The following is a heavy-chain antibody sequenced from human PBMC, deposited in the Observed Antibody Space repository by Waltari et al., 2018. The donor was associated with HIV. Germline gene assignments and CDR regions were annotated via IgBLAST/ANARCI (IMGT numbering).Heavy chain of an antibody. CDR2: INPNSGDT. Sequence: QVQLVQSGAEVKKPGASVKVSCKASGYTFSAYYMHWVRQAPGQGLEWMGRINPNSGDTKYAQKFQGRVNMTRDTSITTAYMEVSRLRSDDTAVYYCARGYCSTSSCSFFKFYYYNYGVDLWGRGTTVTVSS. D-gene: IGHD2-2*01. V-gene: IGHV1-2*06. J-gene: IGHJ6*02. CDR3: ARGYCSTSSCSFFKFYYYNYGVDL. CDR1: GYTFSAYY.